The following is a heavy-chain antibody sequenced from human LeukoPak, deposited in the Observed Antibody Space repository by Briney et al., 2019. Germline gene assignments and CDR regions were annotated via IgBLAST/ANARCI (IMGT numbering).Heavy chain of an antibody. D-gene: IGHD2-15*01. V-gene: IGHV3-9*01. Sequence: GGSLRLSCAASGFTFDDYAMHWVRQVPGKGLEWVSGISWNSGRKDYADSVKGRFAISRDNANNSLYLQMNSLRAEDTALYHCIKSGNSVLIAAHSPFDYWGQGALVSVSS. CDR2: ISWNSGRK. J-gene: IGHJ4*02. CDR1: GFTFDDYA. CDR3: IKSGNSVLIAAHSPFDY.